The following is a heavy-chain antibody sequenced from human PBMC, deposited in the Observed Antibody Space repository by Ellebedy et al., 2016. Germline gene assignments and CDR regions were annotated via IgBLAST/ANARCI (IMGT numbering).Heavy chain of an antibody. J-gene: IGHJ3*02. CDR3: ARVVYSSDLYLEGAFDI. Sequence: ASVKVSCKASGYTFTSYAMHWVRQAPGQSGAPGQRREWMGWSNAGNSNTKYSQNFQGRVTITRDTSASTAYMELSSLRSEDTAVYYCARVVYSSDLYLEGAFDIWGQGTMVTVSS. CDR1: GYTFTSYA. CDR2: SNAGNSNT. D-gene: IGHD6-19*01. V-gene: IGHV1-3*01.